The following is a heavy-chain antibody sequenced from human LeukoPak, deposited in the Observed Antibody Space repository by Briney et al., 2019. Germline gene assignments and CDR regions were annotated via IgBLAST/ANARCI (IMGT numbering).Heavy chain of an antibody. Sequence: SETLSLTCTVSGGSVSSGSYYWSWIRQPPGKGLEWIGYIYYSGSTNYNPSLKSRVTISVDTSKNQFSLKLSSVTAADTAVYYCARDRVVVVPAAMGRGYYFDYWGQGTLVTVSS. J-gene: IGHJ4*02. V-gene: IGHV4-61*01. D-gene: IGHD2-2*01. CDR1: GGSVSSGSYY. CDR3: ARDRVVVVPAAMGRGYYFDY. CDR2: IYYSGST.